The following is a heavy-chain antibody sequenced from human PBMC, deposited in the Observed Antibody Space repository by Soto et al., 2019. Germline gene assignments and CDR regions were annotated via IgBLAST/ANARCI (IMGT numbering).Heavy chain of an antibody. J-gene: IGHJ5*02. Sequence: VKVSCKASGYSFTNNDVSWVRQATGRGLEWMGWMNPGSGDTGYAQKFQGRVTMTRDISIATAYMELSSLRSDDTAIYYCARMETFGSLNWFDPWGQGTLVTVSS. CDR2: MNPGSGDT. V-gene: IGHV1-8*01. D-gene: IGHD3-16*01. CDR3: ARMETFGSLNWFDP. CDR1: GYSFTNND.